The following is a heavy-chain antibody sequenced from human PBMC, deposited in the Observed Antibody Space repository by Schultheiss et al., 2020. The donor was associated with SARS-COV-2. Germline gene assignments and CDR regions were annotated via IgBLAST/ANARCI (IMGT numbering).Heavy chain of an antibody. Sequence: GGSLRLSCAASGFTFDDYAMHWVRQAPGKGLEYVSVIFPTGTTYYADSVKGRFTISRDNSENTLYLQMNSLRADDTAVYYCARDPGAPNGMDVWGQGTTVTVSS. J-gene: IGHJ6*02. CDR1: GFTFDDYA. D-gene: IGHD3-10*01. V-gene: IGHV3-66*01. CDR3: ARDPGAPNGMDV. CDR2: IFPTGTT.